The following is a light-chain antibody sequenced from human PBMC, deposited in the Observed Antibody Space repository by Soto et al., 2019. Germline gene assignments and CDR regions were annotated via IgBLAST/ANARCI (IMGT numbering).Light chain of an antibody. J-gene: IGKJ1*01. V-gene: IGKV1-5*03. Sequence: DIQMTQSPSTLSGSVGDRVTITCRASQTISSWLAWYQQKPGKAPKLLIYKASTLKSGFPSRFSGSGSGTEFTLTISSLQPDDFATYYCQHYNSYSEAFGQGTQVELK. CDR1: QTISSW. CDR3: QHYNSYSEA. CDR2: KAS.